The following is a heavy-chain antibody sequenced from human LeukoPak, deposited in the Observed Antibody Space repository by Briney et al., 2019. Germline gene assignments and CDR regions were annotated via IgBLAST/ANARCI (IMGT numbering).Heavy chain of an antibody. CDR3: VKEVGAAVGRSSFDY. CDR1: GFTFSSYD. V-gene: IGHV3-13*01. CDR2: IGTAGDT. J-gene: IGHJ4*02. D-gene: IGHD6-13*01. Sequence: GGSLRLSCAASGFTFSSYDMHWVRQATGKGLEWVSAIGTAGDTYYPGSVKGRFTISRENAKNSLYLQMNSLRAEDTALYYCVKEVGAAVGRSSFDYWGQGTLVTVSS.